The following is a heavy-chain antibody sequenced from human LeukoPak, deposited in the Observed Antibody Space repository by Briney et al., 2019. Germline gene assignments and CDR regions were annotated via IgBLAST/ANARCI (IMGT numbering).Heavy chain of an antibody. J-gene: IGHJ5*02. CDR3: ARARDYGDYVNWFDP. CDR2: ISSSGSTI. CDR1: GFTLSSYE. D-gene: IGHD4-17*01. Sequence: QPGGSLRLSCAASGFTLSSYEVNWVRQAPGKGLEWVSYISSSGSTIYYADSVKGRFTISRDNAKNTLYLQMSSLRAEDTAVYYCARARDYGDYVNWFDPWGQGTLVTVSS. V-gene: IGHV3-48*03.